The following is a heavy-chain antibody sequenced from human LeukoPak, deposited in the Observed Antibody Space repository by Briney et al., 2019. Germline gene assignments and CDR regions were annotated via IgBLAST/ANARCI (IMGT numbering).Heavy chain of an antibody. D-gene: IGHD6-13*01. Sequence: GGSLRLSCLTSGFTFSTNVMSWVRQAPGKGLEWVSAIDSSGSYTWYDDSVKGRFTISRDNSKNTLYLQMNSLRAEDTAVYYCAKGSAGGRPYYFDYWGQGTLVPVSS. CDR2: IDSSGSYT. CDR1: GFTFSTNV. V-gene: IGHV3-23*05. J-gene: IGHJ4*02. CDR3: AKGSAGGRPYYFDY.